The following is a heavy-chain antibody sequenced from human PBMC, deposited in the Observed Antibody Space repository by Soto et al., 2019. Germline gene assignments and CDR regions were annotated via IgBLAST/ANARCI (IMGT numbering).Heavy chain of an antibody. CDR3: ARGAEPDYYYYGMDV. CDR1: GYSFTSYW. D-gene: IGHD1-1*01. CDR2: IYPGDSDT. V-gene: IGHV5-51*01. Sequence: GESLRIWCKGSGYSFTSYWIGWVRQMPGKGLEWMGIIYPGDSDTRYSPSFQGQVTISADKSISTAYLQWSSLKASDTAMYYCARGAEPDYYYYGMDVWGQGTTVTVSS. J-gene: IGHJ6*02.